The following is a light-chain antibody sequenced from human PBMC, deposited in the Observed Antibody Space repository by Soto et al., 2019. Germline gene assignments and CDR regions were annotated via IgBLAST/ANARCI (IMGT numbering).Light chain of an antibody. CDR2: ETS. CDR1: RSLTRW. V-gene: IGKV1-5*03. J-gene: IGKJ1*01. CDR3: QQYSTFWT. Sequence: DIPMSQSPSTLSASVGDTVTISCRASRSLTRWLAWYPHKPGKAPELLIYETSILQSVVPSRFSAGGSGTDFTLTIIGLQPDDIATYYCQQYSTFWTFGQGTRVELK.